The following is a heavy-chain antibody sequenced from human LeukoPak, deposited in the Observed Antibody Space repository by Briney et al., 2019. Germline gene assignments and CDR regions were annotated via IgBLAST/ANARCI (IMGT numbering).Heavy chain of an antibody. Sequence: SETLSLTCTVSSDSISNYYWTWIRQPPGKGLEWIGYIHYSGITKYNPSLESRVTLSVDTSRNQLSLELNSATAADTAVYYCARQGYGDYRVSEYWGQGSLVTVSS. D-gene: IGHD4-17*01. CDR1: SDSISNYY. CDR2: IHYSGIT. CDR3: ARQGYGDYRVSEY. V-gene: IGHV4-59*08. J-gene: IGHJ4*02.